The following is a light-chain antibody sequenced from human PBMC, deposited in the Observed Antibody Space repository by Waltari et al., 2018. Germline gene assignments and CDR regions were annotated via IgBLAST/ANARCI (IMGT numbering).Light chain of an antibody. CDR3: QKYGSLPAT. CDR1: QSVSRS. J-gene: IGKJ1*01. CDR2: DAS. Sequence: LTQSPATPSLPPGESATIPCRASQSVSRSLAWYQQKPGQAPRLLIYDASSRATGIPDRFSGSGSGTDFSLTISRLEPEDFAVYYCQKYGSLPATFGQGTKVEIK. V-gene: IGKV3-20*01.